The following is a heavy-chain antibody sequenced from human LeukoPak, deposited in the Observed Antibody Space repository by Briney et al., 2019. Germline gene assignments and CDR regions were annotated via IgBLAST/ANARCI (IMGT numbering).Heavy chain of an antibody. CDR2: ISSSSSYI. Sequence: GGSLRLSCAASGFTFSSYSMNWVRQAPGKGLEWVSSISSSSSYIHYADSVKGRFTISRDNAKNSLYLQMNSLRAEDTAVYYCASTDYGDHYSRNYWGQGTLVTVSS. V-gene: IGHV3-21*01. J-gene: IGHJ4*02. CDR1: GFTFSSYS. CDR3: ASTDYGDHYSRNY. D-gene: IGHD4-17*01.